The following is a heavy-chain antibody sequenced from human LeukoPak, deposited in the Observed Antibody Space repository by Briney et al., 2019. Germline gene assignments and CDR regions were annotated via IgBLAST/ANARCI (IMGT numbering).Heavy chain of an antibody. Sequence: SETLSLTCAVYGGSFSGYYWSWIRQPPGKGLEWIGEINHSGSTNYNPSLKSRVTISVDTSKNQFSLKLSSVTAADTAVYYCARAPNLRYCSGGSCYSGNWFDPWGQGTLVTVSS. D-gene: IGHD2-15*01. CDR2: INHSGST. V-gene: IGHV4-34*01. CDR3: ARAPNLRYCSGGSCYSGNWFDP. J-gene: IGHJ5*02. CDR1: GGSFSGYY.